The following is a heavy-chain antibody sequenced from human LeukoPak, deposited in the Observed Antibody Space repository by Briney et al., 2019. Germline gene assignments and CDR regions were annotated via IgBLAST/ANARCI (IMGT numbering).Heavy chain of an antibody. CDR1: GYTFTSYG. D-gene: IGHD3-3*01. J-gene: IGHJ6*03. CDR2: ISAYNGNT. CDR3: AREEGGDYDFWSGYYGYYYYYYMDV. V-gene: IGHV1-18*01. Sequence: ASVKVSCKASGYTFTSYGISWVRQAPGQGLEWMGWISAYNGNTNYAQKLQGRVTMTTDTSTSTAYMELRSLRAEDTAVYYCAREEGGDYDFWSGYYGYYYYYYMDVWGKGTTVTVSS.